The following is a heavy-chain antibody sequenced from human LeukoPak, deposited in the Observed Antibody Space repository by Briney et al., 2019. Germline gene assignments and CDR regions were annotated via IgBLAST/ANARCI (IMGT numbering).Heavy chain of an antibody. CDR1: GFTFSSYW. J-gene: IGHJ4*02. CDR2: IKEEGSEK. D-gene: IGHD6-13*01. V-gene: IGHV3-7*01. CDR3: ARVLRAAAEGMDVYFDY. Sequence: GGSLRLSCAASGFTFSSYWMGWVRQAPGEGREWVANIKEEGSEKYYVYSVKGRFPISSDNAKTSLYLQMTSLRAEDTAVSYCARVLRAAAEGMDVYFDYCGQGPLVPVSS.